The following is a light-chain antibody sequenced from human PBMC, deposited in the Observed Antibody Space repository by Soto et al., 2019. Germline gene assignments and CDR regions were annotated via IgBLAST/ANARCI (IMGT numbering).Light chain of an antibody. CDR2: EVS. CDR1: SSDVGSYDF. V-gene: IGLV2-14*01. CDR3: SSYSSSTVRYV. J-gene: IGLJ1*01. Sequence: QSVLTQPASVSGSPGQSITMSCTGTSSDVGSYDFVSWYQQHPVKAPKLLIYEVSNRPSGVSARFSGSKSDNTASLTISGLQAADEADYFCSSYSSSTVRYVFGSGTKLTVL.